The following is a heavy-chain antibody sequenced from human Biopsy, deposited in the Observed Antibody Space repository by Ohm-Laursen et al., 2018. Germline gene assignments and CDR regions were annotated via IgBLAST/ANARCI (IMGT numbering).Heavy chain of an antibody. CDR2: IYNTKTT. J-gene: IGHJ5*02. CDR3: ARHPTGFWFDP. V-gene: IGHV4-39*01. CDR1: GGSISSSTTYY. Sequence: GTLSLTCTVSGGSISSSTTYYWAWLRQPPGKGLEWIGSIYNTKTTFYNPSLRSRVPISVDTSTNQFSLKVSSVTAADTALYFCARHPTGFWFDPWGHGTLVTVSS.